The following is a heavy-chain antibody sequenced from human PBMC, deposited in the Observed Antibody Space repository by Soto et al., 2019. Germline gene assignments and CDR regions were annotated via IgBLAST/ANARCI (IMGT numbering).Heavy chain of an antibody. V-gene: IGHV3-15*05. D-gene: IGHD1-26*01. Sequence: EVQLVESGGGLVNPGGSLRLSCAASGCSFRTTWMAWVRQAPGKGLEWVGRIKSKSAGETTDYADPVKGRFTISRDDSKDTLYLHMDSLETGDTAVYYCSTGSPFSGSVFDYWGQGTLVTVSS. CDR1: GCSFRTTW. J-gene: IGHJ4*02. CDR3: STGSPFSGSVFDY. CDR2: IKSKSAGETT.